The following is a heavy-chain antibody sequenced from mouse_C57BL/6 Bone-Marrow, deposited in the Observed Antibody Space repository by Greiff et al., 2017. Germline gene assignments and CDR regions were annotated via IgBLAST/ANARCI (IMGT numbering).Heavy chain of an antibody. Sequence: VQLQQSGAELVRPGTSVKVSCKASGYAFTHYLIEWVKQRPGQGLEWIGVINTGSGGNNYNEKFKGKATLSADKSSSTAYMQRSSLTSEDSAVYFCARRATVVAREDAMDYWGQGTSVTVSS. CDR1: GYAFTHYL. D-gene: IGHD1-1*01. CDR3: ARRATVVAREDAMDY. CDR2: INTGSGGN. J-gene: IGHJ4*01. V-gene: IGHV1-54*01.